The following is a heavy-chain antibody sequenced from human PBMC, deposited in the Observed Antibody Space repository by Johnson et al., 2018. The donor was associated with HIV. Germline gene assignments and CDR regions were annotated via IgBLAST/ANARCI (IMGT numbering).Heavy chain of an antibody. J-gene: IGHJ3*02. CDR2: ISWNSGSI. D-gene: IGHD3-22*01. CDR3: ARTQRVTMIVVSLGAFDI. Sequence: VQLVESGGVLVQPGRSLRLSCAASGFTFDDYAMHWVRQAPGKGLEWVSGISWNSGSIGYADSVKGRSTISRDNAKNSLYLHRNSLRAEDTAVYYCARTQRVTMIVVSLGAFDIWGQGTMVTVSS. V-gene: IGHV3-9*01. CDR1: GFTFDDYA.